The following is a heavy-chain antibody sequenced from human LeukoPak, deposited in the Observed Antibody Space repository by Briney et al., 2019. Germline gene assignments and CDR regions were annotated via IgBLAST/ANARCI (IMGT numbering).Heavy chain of an antibody. CDR3: AKEVIVGVSFDY. CDR2: ISGSGGST. Sequence: GGSLRLSCAASGFTFSSYAMSWVRQAPGKGLEWVAAISGSGGSTYYADSVKGRFTIPRDNFKNTLYLQMNSLRAEDTAVYYCAKEVIVGVSFDYWGQGTLVTVSS. J-gene: IGHJ4*02. V-gene: IGHV3-23*01. CDR1: GFTFSSYA. D-gene: IGHD1-26*01.